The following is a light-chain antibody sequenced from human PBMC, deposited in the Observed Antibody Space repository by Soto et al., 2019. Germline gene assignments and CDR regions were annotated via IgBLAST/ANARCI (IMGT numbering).Light chain of an antibody. Sequence: EIVLTQSPGTLSLSPGERATLSCRASQSISSGYLTWYQQKPGQAPRLLIYGASSRATGIQDRFTGSGSATDFTVTISILEPEEFAVYYCQQYGSSYRYTFGQGTKLELK. CDR1: QSISSGY. J-gene: IGKJ2*01. CDR3: QQYGSSYRYT. CDR2: GAS. V-gene: IGKV3-20*01.